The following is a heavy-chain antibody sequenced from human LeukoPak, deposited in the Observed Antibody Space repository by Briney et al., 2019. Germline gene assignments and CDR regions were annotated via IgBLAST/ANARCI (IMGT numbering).Heavy chain of an antibody. CDR2: ISGSGGST. CDR1: GFTFSSYA. J-gene: IGHJ4*02. V-gene: IGHV3-23*01. Sequence: SGGSLRLSCAASGFTFSSYAMSWVRQAPGKGLEWVSAISGSGGSTYYADSVKGRFTISRDNAKNSLYLQMNSLRAEDTAVYYCARAGWAKYYFDYWGQGTLVTVSS. D-gene: IGHD1-26*01. CDR3: ARAGWAKYYFDY.